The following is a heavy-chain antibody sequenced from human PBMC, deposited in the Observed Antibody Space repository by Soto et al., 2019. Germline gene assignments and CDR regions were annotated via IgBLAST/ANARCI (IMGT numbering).Heavy chain of an antibody. V-gene: IGHV1-69*13. J-gene: IGHJ4*02. CDR2: IIPIFGTA. D-gene: IGHD6-19*01. CDR1: GGTFSSYA. Sequence: SVKVSCKASGGTFSSYAISWVRQAPGQGLEWMGGIIPIFGTANYAQKFQGRVTITADESTSTAYMELSSLRSEDTAVYYCARDPSLAVVSFDYWGQGNLVTVSS. CDR3: ARDPSLAVVSFDY.